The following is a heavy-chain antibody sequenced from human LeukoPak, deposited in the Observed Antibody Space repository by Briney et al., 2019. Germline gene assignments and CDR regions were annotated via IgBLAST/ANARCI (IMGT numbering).Heavy chain of an antibody. Sequence: ASVKVSCKASGYTFTGYYMHWVRQGPRQGLEWMGWINPNSGGTNYAQKFQGRVTMTRDTSISTAYMELSRLRSDDTAVYYCARELEDIVVVVAAHYGMDVWGQGTTVTVSS. CDR3: ARELEDIVVVVAAHYGMDV. D-gene: IGHD2-15*01. J-gene: IGHJ6*02. V-gene: IGHV1-2*02. CDR2: INPNSGGT. CDR1: GYTFTGYY.